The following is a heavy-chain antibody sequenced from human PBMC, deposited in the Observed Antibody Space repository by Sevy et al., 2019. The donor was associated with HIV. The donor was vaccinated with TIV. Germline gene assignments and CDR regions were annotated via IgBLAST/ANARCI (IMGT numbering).Heavy chain of an antibody. CDR3: AREGCTKPHDY. V-gene: IGHV3-23*01. CDR1: GFTFSSYG. Sequence: GGSLRLSCAASGFTFSSYGMSWIRQTPGKGLEWVSTFSFGGGTINYADSVKGRFTISRDDSRNTFYLQMNSLRAEDTAIYYCAREGCTKPHDYWGQGTVVTVSS. D-gene: IGHD2-8*01. J-gene: IGHJ4*02. CDR2: FSFGGGTI.